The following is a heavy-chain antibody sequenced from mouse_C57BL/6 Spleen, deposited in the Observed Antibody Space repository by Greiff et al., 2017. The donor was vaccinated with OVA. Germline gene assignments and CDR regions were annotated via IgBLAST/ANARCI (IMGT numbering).Heavy chain of an antibody. CDR1: GFSLTSYG. D-gene: IGHD1-1*01. CDR3: ASERNYVRFAY. V-gene: IGHV2-6*01. J-gene: IGHJ3*01. CDR2: IWGVGST. Sequence: VKVVESGPGLVAPSQSLSITCTVSGFSLTSYGVDWVRQSPGKGLEWLGVIWGVGSTNYNSALKSRLSISKDNSKSQVFLKMNSLQTDDTAMYYCASERNYVRFAYWGQGTLVTVSA.